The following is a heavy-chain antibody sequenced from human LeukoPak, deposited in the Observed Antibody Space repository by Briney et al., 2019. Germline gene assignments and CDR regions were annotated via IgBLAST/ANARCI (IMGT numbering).Heavy chain of an antibody. CDR2: ISAYNGNT. CDR1: GYTFTSYG. D-gene: IGHD1-14*01. Sequence: WASVKVSCKASGYTFTSYGISWVRQAPGQGLEWMGWISAYNGNTNYAQKLQGRVTMTTDTSTSTAYMDLRSLGSDDTAVYYCARQTGTLRNWFDPWGQGTLVTVSS. V-gene: IGHV1-18*01. J-gene: IGHJ5*02. CDR3: ARQTGTLRNWFDP.